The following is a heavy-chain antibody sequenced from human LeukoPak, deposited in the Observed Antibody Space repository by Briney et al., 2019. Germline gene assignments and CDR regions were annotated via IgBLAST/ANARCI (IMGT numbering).Heavy chain of an antibody. CDR3: AKRYSNSWPAFDY. D-gene: IGHD4-11*01. V-gene: IGHV3-53*01. J-gene: IGHJ4*02. Sequence: PGGSLRLSCAASGFIVSGDFMSWVRQAPGKGLEWVSVIYSDGSTYYADSVKGRFTISRDNSKNTLFLQMSSLRAEDTAVYYCAKRYSNSWPAFDYWGQGTLVTVSS. CDR2: IYSDGST. CDR1: GFIVSGDF.